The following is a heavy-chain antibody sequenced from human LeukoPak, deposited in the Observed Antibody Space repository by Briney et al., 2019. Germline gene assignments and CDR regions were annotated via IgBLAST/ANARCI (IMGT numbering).Heavy chain of an antibody. D-gene: IGHD5-12*01. CDR2: ISGSGGST. CDR1: GLTFSRYA. Sequence: GGSLRLSCAASGLTFSRYAMSWVRQAPGKGLEWVSGISGSGGSTYYADSVKGRFTVSRDNSKNTLYLQMSSLRVEDTAVYYCAMGAIVATIDYWGEGTLVTVSS. J-gene: IGHJ4*02. V-gene: IGHV3-23*01. CDR3: AMGAIVATIDY.